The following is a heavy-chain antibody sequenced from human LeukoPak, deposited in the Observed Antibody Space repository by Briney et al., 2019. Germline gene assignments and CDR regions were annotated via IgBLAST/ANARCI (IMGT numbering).Heavy chain of an antibody. D-gene: IGHD2-15*01. CDR1: GFTFSSYS. CDR2: ISSSSSYI. CDR3: ASEGYHSYYYMDV. Sequence: PGGSLRLSCAASGFTFSSYSMNWVRQAPGKGLEWVSSISSSSSYIYYADSVKGRFTISRDNAKNSLYLQMNSLRAEDTAVYYCASEGYHSYYYMDVWGKGTTVTVSS. J-gene: IGHJ6*03. V-gene: IGHV3-21*01.